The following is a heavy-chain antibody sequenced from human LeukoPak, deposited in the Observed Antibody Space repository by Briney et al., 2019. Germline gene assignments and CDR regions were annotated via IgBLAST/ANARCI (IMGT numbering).Heavy chain of an antibody. V-gene: IGHV1-2*02. CDR3: AREKHDFWSGYYFDY. Sequence: ASVKVSCEASGYTFTGYYMHWVRQAPGQGLEWMGWINPNSGGTNYAQKFQGRVTMTRDTSISTAYMELSRLRSDDTAVYYCAREKHDFWSGYYFDYWGQGTLVTVSS. CDR2: INPNSGGT. CDR1: GYTFTGYY. J-gene: IGHJ4*02. D-gene: IGHD3-3*01.